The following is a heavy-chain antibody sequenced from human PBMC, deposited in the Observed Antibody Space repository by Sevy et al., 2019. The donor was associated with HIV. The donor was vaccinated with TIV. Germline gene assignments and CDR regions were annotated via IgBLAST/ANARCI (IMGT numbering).Heavy chain of an antibody. J-gene: IGHJ6*02. CDR3: ARYSSGDGMDV. Sequence: GGSLRLSCAASGFTFSSYAMHWVRQAPGKGLEWVAVISYDGSNKYYADSVKGRFTISRDNSKNTLYLQMNSLRAEDTAVYYCARYSSGDGMDVWGQGTTVTVSS. CDR1: GFTFSSYA. D-gene: IGHD6-25*01. V-gene: IGHV3-30*04. CDR2: ISYDGSNK.